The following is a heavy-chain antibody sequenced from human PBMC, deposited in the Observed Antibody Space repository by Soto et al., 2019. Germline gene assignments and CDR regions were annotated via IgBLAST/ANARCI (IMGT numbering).Heavy chain of an antibody. V-gene: IGHV1-3*01. CDR1: GYTFTSYA. CDR3: ARGKKDFVGAPPPSFDY. Sequence: ASVKVSCKASGYTFTSYAMHWVRQAPGQRLEWMGWINAGNGNTKYSQKSQGRVTITRDTSASTAYMELSSLRSEDTAVYYCARGKKDFVGAPPPSFDYWGQGTLVTVSS. CDR2: INAGNGNT. J-gene: IGHJ4*02. D-gene: IGHD1-26*01.